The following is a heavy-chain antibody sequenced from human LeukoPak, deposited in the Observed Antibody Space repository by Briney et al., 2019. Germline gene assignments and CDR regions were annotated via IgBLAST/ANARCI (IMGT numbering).Heavy chain of an antibody. J-gene: IGHJ4*02. CDR2: ISWNSGSI. V-gene: IGHV3-9*01. CDR1: GFTFDDYA. CDR3: AKEEGASSSSSSFDY. D-gene: IGHD6-6*01. Sequence: PGRSLRLSCAASGFTFDDYAMHWVRQAPGKGLEWVSGISWNSGSIGYADSVKGRFTISRDNAKNSLYLQMNSLRAEDTALYYCAKEEGASSSSSSFDYWGQGTLVTVSS.